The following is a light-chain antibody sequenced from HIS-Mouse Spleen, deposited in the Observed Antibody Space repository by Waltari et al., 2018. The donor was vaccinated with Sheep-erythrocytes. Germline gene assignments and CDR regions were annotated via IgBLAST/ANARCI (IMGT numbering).Light chain of an antibody. J-gene: IGLJ1*01. V-gene: IGLV2-11*01. CDR1: SSDVGGYNY. Sequence: QSALTQPRSVSGSPGQSVTISCTGTSSDVGGYNYVSWYQQHPGKAPKLMIYDVSKRPSQVTYRFAGSKSGNTTSLTISGLQAEDEADYYCCSYAGSYNHVFATGTKVTVL. CDR2: DVS. CDR3: CSYAGSYNHV.